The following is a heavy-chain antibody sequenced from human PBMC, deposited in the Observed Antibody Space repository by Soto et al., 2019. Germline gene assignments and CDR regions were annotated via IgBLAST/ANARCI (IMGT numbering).Heavy chain of an antibody. J-gene: IGHJ4*02. D-gene: IGHD7-27*01. CDR3: ARDLNWAFDY. CDR1: GFSFSDYT. Sequence: GGSLRFSCAASGFSFSDYTMNWVRQAPGKGLEWVSYISKSSGTKSYADSVKGRFTISRDSAKSSLFLQMNSLRDEDTALYYCARDLNWAFDYWGQGILVTVSS. CDR2: ISKSSGTK. V-gene: IGHV3-48*02.